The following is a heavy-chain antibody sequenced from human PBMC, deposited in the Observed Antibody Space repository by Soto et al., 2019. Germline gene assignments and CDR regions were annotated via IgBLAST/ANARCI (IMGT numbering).Heavy chain of an antibody. CDR1: GFTFSSYA. V-gene: IGHV3-23*01. CDR3: AKTVPCSNGVCYYYYYYGMDV. J-gene: IGHJ6*02. D-gene: IGHD2-8*01. Sequence: PGGSLRLSCAASGFTFSSYAMSWVRQAPGKGLEWVLAISASGGSTYYPDSVKGRFTISRDNSKNTLYLQMNSLRAEDTAVYYCAKTVPCSNGVCYYYYYYGMDVWGQGTTVTVSS. CDR2: ISASGGST.